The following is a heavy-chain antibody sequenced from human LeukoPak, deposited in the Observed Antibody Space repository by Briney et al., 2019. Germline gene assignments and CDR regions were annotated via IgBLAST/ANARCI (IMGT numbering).Heavy chain of an antibody. V-gene: IGHV1-18*01. CDR2: ISAYNGNT. CDR3: ARSGGGRGPGYCYMDV. J-gene: IGHJ6*03. CDR1: GYTFTSYG. D-gene: IGHD2-15*01. Sequence: ASVKVSCKASGYTFTSYGISWVRQAPGQGLEWMGWISAYNGNTNYAQKLQGRVTMTTDISTSTGYMELRSLRSDDTAVYYCARSGGGRGPGYCYMDVWGKGTTVTDPS.